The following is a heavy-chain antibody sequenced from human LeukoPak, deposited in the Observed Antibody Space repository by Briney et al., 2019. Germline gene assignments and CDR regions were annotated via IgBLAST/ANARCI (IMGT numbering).Heavy chain of an antibody. CDR1: GYTFTSYY. V-gene: IGHV1-46*01. CDR3: ARDYDSSGPQKNFFDF. CDR2: INPSGGST. J-gene: IGHJ4*02. Sequence: GASVKVSCKASGYTFTSYYMHWVRQAPGQGLEWMGIINPSGGSTNYAQKFQGRVTITADESTSTAYLEVNSLTSADTAMYYCARDYDSSGPQKNFFDFWGQGTLVTVSS. D-gene: IGHD3-22*01.